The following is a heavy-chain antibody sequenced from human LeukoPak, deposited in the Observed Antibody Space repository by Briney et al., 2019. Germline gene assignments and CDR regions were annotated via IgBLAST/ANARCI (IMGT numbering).Heavy chain of an antibody. CDR3: ARDWGETMVITDS. CDR1: GYNFIKYG. CDR2: MNPYNGNT. V-gene: IGHV1-18*01. J-gene: IGHJ4*02. Sequence: ASVKVSCKASGYNFIKYGISWLRQAPGQGLEWIGRMNPYNGNTNYAERFHGRVTVTTDTSTSTAYMDLKSLTSDDTAVYFCARDWGETMVITDSWGQGTLITVSS. D-gene: IGHD4/OR15-4a*01.